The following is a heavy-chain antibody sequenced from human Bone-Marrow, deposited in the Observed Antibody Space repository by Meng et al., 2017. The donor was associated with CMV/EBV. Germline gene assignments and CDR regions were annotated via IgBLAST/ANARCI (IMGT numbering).Heavy chain of an antibody. J-gene: IGHJ4*02. V-gene: IGHV3-23*04. CDR3: TTDRPRSGGKTHDY. D-gene: IGHD4-23*01. CDR1: GFTFIIYA. Sequence: VELGRGFASPGGSLRLSCASSGFTFIIYAMSWVRQAPGKGLEWVLAISGSGGSTYYADSVKGRFTISRDDSRNTLYLYMNSLKTEDTAVYYCTTDRPRSGGKTHDYWGQGTLVTVSS. CDR2: ISGSGGST.